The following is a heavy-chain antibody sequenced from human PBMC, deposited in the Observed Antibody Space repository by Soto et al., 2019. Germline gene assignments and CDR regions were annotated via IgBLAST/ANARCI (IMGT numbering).Heavy chain of an antibody. CDR3: ARLVGAYDSYFDH. D-gene: IGHD5-12*01. J-gene: IGHJ4*02. CDR2: IYPGDSET. V-gene: IGHV5-51*01. CDR1: GYDFARTW. Sequence: GESLKISCKASGYDFARTWIGWVRQLPGKGLDWLGIIYPGDSETRYSPSFRGQVTFSVDMSIPTAYLQWSSLKTSDIAIYYCARLVGAYDSYFDHWGQGTLVTVSS.